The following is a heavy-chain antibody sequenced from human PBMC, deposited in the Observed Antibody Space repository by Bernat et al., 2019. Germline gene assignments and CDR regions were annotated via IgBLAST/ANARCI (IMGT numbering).Heavy chain of an antibody. CDR1: GGSISSSY. J-gene: IGHJ6*02. V-gene: IGHV4-59*01. CDR2: IDDTGST. CDR3: ARGGPYNDFWSGYEGRYYHYAMDV. Sequence: QVQLQESGPGLVQPSETLSLTYTVSGGSISSSYWNWIRQPPGKGLEWIGYIDDTGSTNYNPSLKSRVTISLETSKNQFSPKLTSVTAADTALYYCARGGPYNDFWSGYEGRYYHYAMDVWGQGTTVTVSS. D-gene: IGHD3-3*01.